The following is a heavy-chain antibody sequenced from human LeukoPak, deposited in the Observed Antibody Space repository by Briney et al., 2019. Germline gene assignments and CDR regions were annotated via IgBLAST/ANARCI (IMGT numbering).Heavy chain of an antibody. V-gene: IGHV5-51*01. CDR3: ASSSLGYCSGGSCYSSDEYFQH. CDR1: GYSFTSYW. D-gene: IGHD2-15*01. J-gene: IGHJ1*01. Sequence: EESLKISCKGSGYSFTSYWIGWVRQMPGKGLEWMGIIYPGDSDTRYSPSFQGQVTISADKSISTAYLQWSSLKASDTAMYYCASSSLGYCSGGSCYSSDEYFQHWGQGTLVTVSS. CDR2: IYPGDSDT.